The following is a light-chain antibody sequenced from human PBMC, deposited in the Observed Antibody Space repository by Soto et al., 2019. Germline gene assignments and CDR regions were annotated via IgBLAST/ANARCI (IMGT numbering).Light chain of an antibody. V-gene: IGKV1-5*01. J-gene: IGKJ3*01. Sequence: DIQMTQSPSTLSASLGDRVTITCRASQSISGWLAWYQQKPGKAPKLLIYGASSRATGIPDGFSGSGSGTDFTLTISRLEPEDFAVYYCQQYGSSPPFTFGPGTKVDIK. CDR1: QSISGW. CDR2: GAS. CDR3: QQYGSSPPFT.